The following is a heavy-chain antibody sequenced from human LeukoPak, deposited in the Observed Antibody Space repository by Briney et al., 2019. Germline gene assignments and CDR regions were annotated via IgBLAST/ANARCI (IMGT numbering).Heavy chain of an antibody. Sequence: TETLSLTCTVSGGSISSYYWSWIRQPAGKGLEWIGRIYSSGSTKYNPSLKSRVTMSVDTSKNQFSLKLSSVTAADTAVYYCARDPYCSGGSCYLNWFDPWGQGTLVTVSS. CDR1: GGSISSYY. CDR2: IYSSGST. J-gene: IGHJ5*02. V-gene: IGHV4-4*07. D-gene: IGHD2-15*01. CDR3: ARDPYCSGGSCYLNWFDP.